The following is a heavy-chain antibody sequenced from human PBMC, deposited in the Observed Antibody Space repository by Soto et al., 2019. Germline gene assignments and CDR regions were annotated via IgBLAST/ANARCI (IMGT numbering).Heavy chain of an antibody. J-gene: IGHJ6*02. CDR2: IIPSSDTT. V-gene: IGHV1-69*01. Sequence: QVQLVQSGAEVKKPGSSVKVSCKASGGTFSSYAISWVRQAPGQGLEWMGGIIPSSDTTNYAQKFQGRVTITAGESTSTAYMELSSLRSEDTAVYYCARSQGSSTSLEIYYYYYYGMDVWGQGTTVTVSS. CDR1: GGTFSSYA. D-gene: IGHD2-2*01. CDR3: ARSQGSSTSLEIYYYYYYGMDV.